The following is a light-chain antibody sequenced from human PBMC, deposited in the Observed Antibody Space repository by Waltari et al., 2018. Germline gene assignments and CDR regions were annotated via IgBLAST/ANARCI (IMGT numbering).Light chain of an antibody. CDR1: QSISSY. CDR2: AAS. Sequence: DIQLTQSPSSLSASVGDRVTITCRASQSISSYLNWYHNKPGKAPKLLIYAASSLQSGVPSRFSGSGSGTYFTLTISSLQPEDFATYYCQQSYSTPWTFGQGTKVEIK. CDR3: QQSYSTPWT. J-gene: IGKJ1*01. V-gene: IGKV1-39*01.